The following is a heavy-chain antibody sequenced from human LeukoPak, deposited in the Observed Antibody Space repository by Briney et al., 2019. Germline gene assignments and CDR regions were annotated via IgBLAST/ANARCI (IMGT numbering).Heavy chain of an antibody. CDR3: AKSGTYSIFDY. V-gene: IGHV3-23*01. CDR1: GFTFSSYA. J-gene: IGHJ4*02. CDR2: ISGSGGST. D-gene: IGHD1-26*01. Sequence: GGSLRLSCAASGFTFSSYAMRWVRQAPGKGLEWVSGISGSGGSTYYADSVQGRFTISRDNSKNMLYLQMSSLRDEDTAVYYCAKSGTYSIFDYWGQGTLVTVSS.